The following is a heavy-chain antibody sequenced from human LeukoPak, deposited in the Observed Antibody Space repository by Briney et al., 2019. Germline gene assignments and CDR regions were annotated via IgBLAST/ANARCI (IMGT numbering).Heavy chain of an antibody. CDR1: GFTFSNYG. V-gene: IGHV3-21*04. J-gene: IGHJ4*02. CDR3: AKGNNSISFNLDY. CDR2: TDTSGNYI. D-gene: IGHD2/OR15-2a*01. Sequence: SGGSLRLSCAASGFTFSNYGMNWVRQAPGKGLEWVSFTDTSGNYIYYGDSVKGRFTISRDNSKNSLYLQMSSLRVEDTAFYYCAKGNNSISFNLDYWGQGTLVTVSS.